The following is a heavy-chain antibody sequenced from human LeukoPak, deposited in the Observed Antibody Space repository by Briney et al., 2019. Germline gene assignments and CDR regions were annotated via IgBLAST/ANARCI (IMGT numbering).Heavy chain of an antibody. Sequence: ASVKVSCKASGYTFTSYDINWVRQATGQGLEWMGWMNPNSGNTGYAQKFQGRVTITRNTSTSTAYMELSSLRSEDTAVYFCAKTKDYYDSSGYSDCWGQGTLVTVSS. CDR1: GYTFTSYD. CDR2: MNPNSGNT. D-gene: IGHD3-22*01. CDR3: AKTKDYYDSSGYSDC. J-gene: IGHJ4*02. V-gene: IGHV1-8*03.